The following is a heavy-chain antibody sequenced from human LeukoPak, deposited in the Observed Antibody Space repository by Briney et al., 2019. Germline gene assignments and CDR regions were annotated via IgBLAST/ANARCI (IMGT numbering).Heavy chain of an antibody. D-gene: IGHD2-15*01. CDR1: GGTFGSYA. V-gene: IGHV1-69*13. CDR2: VIPIFGTA. CDR3: ARGYCSGGSCYYNDY. Sequence: ASVKVSCKASGGTFGSYAISWVRQAPGQGLEWMGGVIPIFGTANYAQKFQGRVTITADESTSTAYMELSSLRSEDTAVYYCARGYCSGGSCYYNDYWGQGTLVTVSS. J-gene: IGHJ4*02.